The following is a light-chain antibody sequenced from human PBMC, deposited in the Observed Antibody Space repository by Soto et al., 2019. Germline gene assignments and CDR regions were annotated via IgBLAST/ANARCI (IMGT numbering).Light chain of an antibody. CDR2: GVT. J-gene: IGLJ1*01. CDR1: GSDIGAYNY. CDR3: SSFTSIYFYG. Sequence: ALPQPASVSGSPGQPIPISCTGSGSDIGAYNYVSWYQQHPVRAPKLLIHGVTRRPSGVSSRFSASKSAYTASLTIPGLQAEDEANYVCSSFTSIYFYGFGRGTTVTV. V-gene: IGLV2-14*01.